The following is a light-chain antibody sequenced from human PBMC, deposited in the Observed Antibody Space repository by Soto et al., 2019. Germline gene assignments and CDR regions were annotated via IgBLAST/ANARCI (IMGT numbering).Light chain of an antibody. Sequence: EIVMTQSPATLSVSPGERATLSCRASQSVSSNLAWYQQKPGQAPRLLIYGASTRATGIPARFSGIGSGTAFTVTISSLPSEDFAVYYCQQYNTWPPLTFGGGTKVEIK. J-gene: IGKJ4*01. V-gene: IGKV3-15*01. CDR2: GAS. CDR3: QQYNTWPPLT. CDR1: QSVSSN.